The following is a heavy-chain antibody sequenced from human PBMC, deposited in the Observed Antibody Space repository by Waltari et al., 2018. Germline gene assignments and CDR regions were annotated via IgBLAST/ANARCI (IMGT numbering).Heavy chain of an antibody. V-gene: IGHV1-24*01. CDR3: AAGRLGIRYYYMDV. CDR1: GYTLTELS. D-gene: IGHD7-27*01. Sequence: QVQLVQSGAEVKKPGASVKVSCKVSGYTLTELSMHWVRQAPGKGLEWMGGFDPEDGETIYAQKFQGRVTITRDMSTSTAYMELSSLRSEDTAVYYCAAGRLGIRYYYMDVWGKGTTVTVSS. J-gene: IGHJ6*03. CDR2: FDPEDGET.